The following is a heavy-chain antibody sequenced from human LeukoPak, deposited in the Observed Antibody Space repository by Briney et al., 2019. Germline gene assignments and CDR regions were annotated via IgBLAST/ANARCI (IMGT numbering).Heavy chain of an antibody. J-gene: IGHJ4*02. CDR2: IYYSGST. CDR1: GGSISRYY. Sequence: SETLSLTCTVSGGSISRYYWSWIRQPPGKGLEWIGYIYYSGSTYYNPSLKSRVTISVDTSKNQFSLKLSSVTAADTAVYYCARRRNGYYSSFDYWGQGTLVTVSS. D-gene: IGHD3-3*01. V-gene: IGHV4-59*08. CDR3: ARRRNGYYSSFDY.